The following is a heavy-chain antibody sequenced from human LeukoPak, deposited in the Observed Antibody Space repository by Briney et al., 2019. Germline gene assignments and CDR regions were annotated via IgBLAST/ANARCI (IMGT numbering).Heavy chain of an antibody. Sequence: SETLSLTCTVSGGPISSHYWSWIRQPPGKGLEWIGYIYYSGSTNYNPSLKSRVTISVDTSKNQFSLKLSSVTAADTAVYYCARAGYCSSTSCFYEDWFDPWGQGTLVTVSS. J-gene: IGHJ5*02. D-gene: IGHD2-2*01. CDR1: GGPISSHY. V-gene: IGHV4-59*11. CDR2: IYYSGST. CDR3: ARAGYCSSTSCFYEDWFDP.